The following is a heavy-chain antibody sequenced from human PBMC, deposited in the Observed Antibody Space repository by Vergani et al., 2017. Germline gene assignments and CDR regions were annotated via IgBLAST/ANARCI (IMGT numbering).Heavy chain of an antibody. J-gene: IGHJ3*02. Sequence: EVQLVESGGGLVQPGRSLRLSFAASGFTFDDYSMHWVRQAPGKGLECVSGISWNSGSIGYADSVKGRFTISRDNAKNTLYLQMNSLRAEDTAVYYCAKDLRDYGDFTDAFDIWGQGTMVTVSS. CDR3: AKDLRDYGDFTDAFDI. CDR1: GFTFDDYS. D-gene: IGHD4-17*01. V-gene: IGHV3-9*01. CDR2: ISWNSGSI.